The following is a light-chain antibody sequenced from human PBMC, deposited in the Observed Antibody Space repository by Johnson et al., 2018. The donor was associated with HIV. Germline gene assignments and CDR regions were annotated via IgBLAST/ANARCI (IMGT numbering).Light chain of an antibody. CDR3: GTWDSSLSKV. CDR2: ENN. CDR1: SSNIGNNY. J-gene: IGLJ1*01. V-gene: IGLV1-51*01. Sequence: SVLTQPPPVSAAPGQKVPISCSGSSSNIGNNYVSWYQQLPGTAPKLLIYENNKRPSGIPDRFSGSKSGTSATLGITGLQTGDEADYYCGTWDSSLSKVFGTGTTSTVL.